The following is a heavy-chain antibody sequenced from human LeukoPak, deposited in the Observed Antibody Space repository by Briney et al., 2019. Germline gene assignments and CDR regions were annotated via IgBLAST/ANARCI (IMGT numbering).Heavy chain of an antibody. V-gene: IGHV3-30*03. J-gene: IGHJ6*04. Sequence: GGSLRLSCAASGFTFSDYGMTWVRQTPGKGLEWVAVISYDGSNKYYADSVKGRFTISRDNSKNTLYLQMNSLRAEDTAVYYCARDDLVVVPAAKDYYYYGMDVWGKGTTVTVSS. CDR1: GFTFSDYG. CDR3: ARDDLVVVPAAKDYYYYGMDV. CDR2: ISYDGSNK. D-gene: IGHD2-2*01.